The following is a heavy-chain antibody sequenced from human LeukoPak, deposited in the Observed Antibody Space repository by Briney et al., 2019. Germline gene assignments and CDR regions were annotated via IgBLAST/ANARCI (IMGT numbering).Heavy chain of an antibody. CDR3: ARVSSRIAAAPMGY. J-gene: IGHJ4*02. Sequence: GGSLRLSCAASGFTFSSYWMSWVRQAPGKGLERVANIKQDGSEKYYVDSVKGRFTISRDNAKNSLYLQMNSLRAEDTAVYYCARVSSRIAAAPMGYWGQGTLVTVSS. V-gene: IGHV3-7*01. CDR1: GFTFSSYW. CDR2: IKQDGSEK. D-gene: IGHD6-13*01.